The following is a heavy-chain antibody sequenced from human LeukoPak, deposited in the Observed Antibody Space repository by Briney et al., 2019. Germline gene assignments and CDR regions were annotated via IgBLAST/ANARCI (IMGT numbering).Heavy chain of an antibody. Sequence: GESLKISCKGSGYSFTSYWIGWVRQMPGKGLEWMGIIYPGDSDTRYSPSFQGQVTISADKSISTAYLQWSSLKASDTAMYYCARQLSSYGYGRQYYYYMDVWGKGTTATVSS. CDR2: IYPGDSDT. V-gene: IGHV5-51*01. CDR1: GYSFTSYW. CDR3: ARQLSSYGYGRQYYYYMDV. J-gene: IGHJ6*03. D-gene: IGHD5-18*01.